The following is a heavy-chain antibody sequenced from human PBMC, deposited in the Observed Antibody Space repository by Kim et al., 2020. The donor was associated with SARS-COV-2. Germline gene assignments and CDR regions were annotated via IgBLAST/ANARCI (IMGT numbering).Heavy chain of an antibody. J-gene: IGHJ4*02. V-gene: IGHV3-23*01. D-gene: IGHD3-22*01. CDR3: AKSDRITMIVVVTMIDY. Sequence: VKGRLTSSRDNSKKPLYLQMNSLRAEDTAVYYCAKSDRITMIVVVTMIDYWGQGTLVTVSS.